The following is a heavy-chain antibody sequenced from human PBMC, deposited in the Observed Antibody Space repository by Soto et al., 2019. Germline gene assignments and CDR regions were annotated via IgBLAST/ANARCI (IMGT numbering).Heavy chain of an antibody. CDR1: GFTFSNYA. CDR2: VNNGGGGS. Sequence: EVLLLESGGGLVQPGGSLRLSCAASGFTFSNYAMTWVRQAPGKGPEWISTVNNGGGGSYYADSVKGRFTISRDNSKNTLYLQVSSLRAEDTAVYYCAKERLGRGIDYWGQGILVTVSS. D-gene: IGHD3-10*01. J-gene: IGHJ4*02. V-gene: IGHV3-23*01. CDR3: AKERLGRGIDY.